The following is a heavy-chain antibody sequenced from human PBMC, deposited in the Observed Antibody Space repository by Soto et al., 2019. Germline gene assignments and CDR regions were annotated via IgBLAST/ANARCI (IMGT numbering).Heavy chain of an antibody. CDR2: IMPVFRTP. Sequence: QVQLEQSGAEVKKPGSSVKVSCKASGGTFRTAAVSWVRQAPGQGLEWMGGIMPVFRTPDYAQKFHGRVTITADESTSTAYMELSGLRSDDTAVYYCARDNDLPQLGGNYYYMLDVWGQGPTITVSS. CDR1: GGTFRTAA. CDR3: ARDNDLPQLGGNYYYMLDV. J-gene: IGHJ6*02. D-gene: IGHD2-8*01. V-gene: IGHV1-69*12.